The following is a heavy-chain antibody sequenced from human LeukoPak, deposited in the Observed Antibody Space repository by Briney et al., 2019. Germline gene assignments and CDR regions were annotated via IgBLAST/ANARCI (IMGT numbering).Heavy chain of an antibody. CDR2: IQSKTDGGTT. D-gene: IGHD4-17*01. CDR3: TTESTTVTTFFY. CDR1: GFTFNNAW. J-gene: IGHJ4*02. Sequence: GGSLRLSCAASGFTFNNAWMSWVRQAPGKGLEWVGRIQSKTDGGTTDYAAPVKGRFTISRDDSKNTLYLQMNSLKTEDTAVYYCTTESTTVTTFFYWGQGTLVTVSS. V-gene: IGHV3-15*01.